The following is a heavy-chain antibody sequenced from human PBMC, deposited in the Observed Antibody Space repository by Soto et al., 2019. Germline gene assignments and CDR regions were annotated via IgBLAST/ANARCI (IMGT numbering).Heavy chain of an antibody. CDR3: AKDLTSYAGDYYYGMDV. D-gene: IGHD3-10*01. Sequence: QVPLVESGGGVVQPGRSLRLSCAASGFTFSSYGMHWVRQAPGKGLEWVAFISYDGSNKYDADSVKGRFTISRDNSKNTLYLQMKSLRAEDTAVYYCAKDLTSYAGDYYYGMDVWGQGTTVTVSS. V-gene: IGHV3-30*18. CDR2: ISYDGSNK. CDR1: GFTFSSYG. J-gene: IGHJ6*02.